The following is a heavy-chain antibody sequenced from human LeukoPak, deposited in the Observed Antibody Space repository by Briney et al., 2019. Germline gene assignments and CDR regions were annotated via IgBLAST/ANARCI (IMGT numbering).Heavy chain of an antibody. CDR1: GGSISSYY. V-gene: IGHV4-59*01. CDR2: IYYSGST. CDR3: ARAPSGWIRWGYFDY. D-gene: IGHD6-19*01. Sequence: SETLSLTCTVSGGSISSYYWSWIRQPPGKGLEWIGYIYYSGSTNYNPSLKSQVTISVDTSKNQFSLKLSSVTAADTAVYYCARAPSGWIRWGYFDYWGQGTLVTVSS. J-gene: IGHJ4*02.